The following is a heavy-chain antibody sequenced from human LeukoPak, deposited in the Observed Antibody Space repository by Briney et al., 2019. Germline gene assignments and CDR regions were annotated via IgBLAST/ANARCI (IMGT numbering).Heavy chain of an antibody. CDR1: GDSISSYH. CDR3: TRSLGVVIHGGMDV. D-gene: IGHD3-3*01. CDR2: IYYTGNT. J-gene: IGHJ6*02. Sequence: SETLSLTCTVSGDSISSYHWSWIRQPPGKGLEWIGHIYYTGNTNYNPSLKSRVTISLDTSKNQFSLKLSSVTAADTAVYYCTRSLGVVIHGGMDVWSQGTTVTVSS. V-gene: IGHV4-59*01.